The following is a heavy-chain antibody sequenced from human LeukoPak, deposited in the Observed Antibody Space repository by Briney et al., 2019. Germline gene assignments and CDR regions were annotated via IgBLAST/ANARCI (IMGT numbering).Heavy chain of an antibody. J-gene: IGHJ4*02. CDR1: GFTFSSYW. D-gene: IGHD5-12*01. CDR2: INHSGST. Sequence: GSLRLSCAASGFTFSSYWMHWVRQPPGKGLEWIGEINHSGSTNYNPSLKSRVTISVDTSKNQFSLKVTSVTAADTAVYYCARGYSALSNFDYWGQGALVTVSS. V-gene: IGHV4-34*08. CDR3: ARGYSALSNFDY.